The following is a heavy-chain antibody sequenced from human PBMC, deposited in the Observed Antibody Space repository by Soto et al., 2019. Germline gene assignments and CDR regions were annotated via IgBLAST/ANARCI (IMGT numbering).Heavy chain of an antibody. CDR2: ISHDGSNK. D-gene: IGHD3-22*01. V-gene: IGHV3-30*03. CDR3: ATRPLLPGAP. Sequence: GGSLRLSCAASRFTFSSYGMHWVRQAPGKGLEWVAVISHDGSNKYYADSVKGRFTISRDNSKNTLYLQMSSLRAEDTAVYYCATRPLLPGAPWGQGTMVTVSS. J-gene: IGHJ3*01. CDR1: RFTFSSYG.